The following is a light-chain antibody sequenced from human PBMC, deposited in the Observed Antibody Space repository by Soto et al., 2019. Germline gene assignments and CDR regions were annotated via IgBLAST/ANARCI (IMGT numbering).Light chain of an antibody. CDR2: GAS. CDR1: QSVSSN. V-gene: IGKV3D-15*01. CDR3: QQYSDWPPWT. Sequence: EIVMTQSPATLSVSPGETATLSCRASQSVSSNLAWYQQKPGQAPRILIHGASTRAAGIPARFSGSGSGTEFTLTISSLQSEDFAVYYCQQYSDWPPWTFGQGTKVDVK. J-gene: IGKJ1*01.